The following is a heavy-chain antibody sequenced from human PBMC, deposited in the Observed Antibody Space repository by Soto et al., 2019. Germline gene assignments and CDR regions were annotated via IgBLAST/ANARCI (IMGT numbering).Heavy chain of an antibody. Sequence: SGPTLVNPTQTLTLTCTFSGFSLSTSGMCVSWIRQPPGKALEWLALIDWDDDKYYSTSLKTRLTISKDTSKNQVVLTMTNMDPVDTATYYCARIRRPHGQWLVRGNDYYYYGMDVWGQGTTVTVSS. CDR3: ARIRRPHGQWLVRGNDYYYYGMDV. CDR1: GFSLSTSGMC. D-gene: IGHD6-19*01. V-gene: IGHV2-70*01. CDR2: IDWDDDK. J-gene: IGHJ6*02.